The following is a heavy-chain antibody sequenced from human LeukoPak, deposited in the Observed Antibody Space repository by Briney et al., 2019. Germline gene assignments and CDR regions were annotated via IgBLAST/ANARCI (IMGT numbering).Heavy chain of an antibody. Sequence: GGSLRLSCAASGFTFSSYAMSWVRQAPGKGLEWVSAISGSGGSTYHADSVKGRFTISRDNYKNTLYLQMNSLRAEDTAVYYCAKVDGITIFEVFDYWGQGTLVTVSS. V-gene: IGHV3-23*01. CDR1: GFTFSSYA. CDR3: AKVDGITIFEVFDY. D-gene: IGHD3-3*01. CDR2: ISGSGGST. J-gene: IGHJ4*02.